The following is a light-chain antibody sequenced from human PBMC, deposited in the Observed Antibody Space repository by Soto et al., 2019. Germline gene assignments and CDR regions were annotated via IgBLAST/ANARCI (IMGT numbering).Light chain of an antibody. J-gene: IGKJ4*01. V-gene: IGKV4-1*01. CDR1: QSILYSSKNKNY. Sequence: DIVMTQSPDSLAVSLGERATINCKSSQSILYSSKNKNYLAWYQQKPGQPPKLLIYWASTRESGVPDRFSGSGSATDFTLTISNLQAEDVGVYYCQQYYTTPLLTFGGGTKVEIK. CDR2: WAS. CDR3: QQYYTTPLLT.